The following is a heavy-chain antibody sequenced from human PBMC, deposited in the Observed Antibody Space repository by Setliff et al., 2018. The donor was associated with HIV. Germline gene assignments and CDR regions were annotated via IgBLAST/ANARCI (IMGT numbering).Heavy chain of an antibody. CDR2: IYTSGST. CDR1: GGSISSYY. Sequence: SETLSLTCTVSGGSISSYYWSWIRQPAGKGLEWIGRIYTSGSTNYNPSLKSRVTMSVDTSKNQFSLKLSSVTAADTAVYYCAREESTEDYCSGSYGPTFPPPLIYWGQGTLVTVSS. D-gene: IGHD3-10*01. J-gene: IGHJ4*02. CDR3: AREESTEDYCSGSYGPTFPPPLIY. V-gene: IGHV4-4*07.